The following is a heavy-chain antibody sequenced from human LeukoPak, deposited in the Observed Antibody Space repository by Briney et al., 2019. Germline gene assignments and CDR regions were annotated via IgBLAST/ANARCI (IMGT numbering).Heavy chain of an antibody. J-gene: IGHJ3*02. CDR1: GFTFSDYY. CDR2: ISSSGSTI. CDR3: ARVHYSSESKDAFDI. V-gene: IGHV3-11*01. D-gene: IGHD2-15*01. Sequence: GGSLRLSCAASGFTFSDYYMSWIRQAPGKGLEWVSYISSSGSTIYYADSVKGRFTISRDNAKNSLYLQMNSLRAGDTAVYYCARVHYSSESKDAFDIWGQGTMVTVSS.